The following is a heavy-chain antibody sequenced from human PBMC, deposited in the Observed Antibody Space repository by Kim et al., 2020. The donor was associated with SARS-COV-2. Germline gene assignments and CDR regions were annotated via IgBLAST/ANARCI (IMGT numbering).Heavy chain of an antibody. J-gene: IGHJ2*01. D-gene: IGHD2-15*01. V-gene: IGHV1-18*04. CDR2: ISAYNGNT. CDR3: ARVDVPTKYCSGGSCYSEYWYFDL. Sequence: ASVKVSCKASGYTFTSYGISWVRQAPGQGLEWMGWISAYNGNTNYAQKLQGRVTMTTDTSTSTAYMELRSLRSDDTAVYYCARVDVPTKYCSGGSCYSEYWYFDLWGRGTLVTVSS. CDR1: GYTFTSYG.